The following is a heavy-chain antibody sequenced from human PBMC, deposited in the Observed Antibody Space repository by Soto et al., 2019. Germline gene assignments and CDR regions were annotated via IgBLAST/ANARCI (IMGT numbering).Heavy chain of an antibody. CDR2: ISNSGRTK. J-gene: IGHJ3*02. D-gene: IGHD2-21*02. Sequence: GGSLRLSCTASGFTFSTYEMNWVRQAPGKGLEWVSYISNSGRTKYYADSVKGRFTISRDNAKNSLYLQMNSLRAEDTAVYYCASPVVTAPNDAFDIWGQGTMVTVS. V-gene: IGHV3-48*03. CDR1: GFTFSTYE. CDR3: ASPVVTAPNDAFDI.